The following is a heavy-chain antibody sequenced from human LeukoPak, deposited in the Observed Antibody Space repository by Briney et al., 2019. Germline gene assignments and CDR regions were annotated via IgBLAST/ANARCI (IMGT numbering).Heavy chain of an antibody. CDR2: IYYSGGT. Sequence: PSETLSLTCTVSGGSVSSGSYYWSWIRQPPGKGLEWIGYIYYSGGTNYNPSLKSRVTISVDTSKNQFSLKLSSVTAADTAVYYCARVRDYYDSSGSPRAHAFDIWGQGTMVTVSS. CDR3: ARVRDYYDSSGSPRAHAFDI. D-gene: IGHD3-22*01. V-gene: IGHV4-61*01. CDR1: GGSVSSGSYY. J-gene: IGHJ3*02.